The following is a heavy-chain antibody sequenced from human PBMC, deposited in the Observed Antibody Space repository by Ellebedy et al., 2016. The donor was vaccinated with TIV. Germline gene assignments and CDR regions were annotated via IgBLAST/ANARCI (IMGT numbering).Heavy chain of an antibody. D-gene: IGHD6-13*01. CDR1: GFTFSSYW. Sequence: GESLKISCAASGFTFSSYWMSWVRQAPGKGLEWVANIKQDGSEKYYVDPVKGRFTISRDNAKNSLYLQMNSLRAEDTAVYYCAREGQYGGSWYWGYFDLWGRGTLVTVSS. CDR3: AREGQYGGSWYWGYFDL. CDR2: IKQDGSEK. J-gene: IGHJ2*01. V-gene: IGHV3-7*01.